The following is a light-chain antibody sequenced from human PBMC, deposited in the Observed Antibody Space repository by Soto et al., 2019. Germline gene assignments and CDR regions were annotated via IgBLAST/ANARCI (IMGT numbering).Light chain of an antibody. V-gene: IGKV3-15*01. CDR3: QQYNNGPPLT. CDR1: QSVSSN. Sequence: EIVMTQSPAPLSVSPGERATLSFRSSQSVSSNLAWYQQKPGQAPRLLIYGASTRATGIPARFSGSGSGTEFTLTISSLQSEDFAVYYCQQYNNGPPLTFGQGTRLEIK. J-gene: IGKJ5*01. CDR2: GAS.